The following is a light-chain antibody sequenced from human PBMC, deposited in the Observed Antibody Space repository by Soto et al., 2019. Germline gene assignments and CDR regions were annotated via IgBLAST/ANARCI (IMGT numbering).Light chain of an antibody. V-gene: IGKV1-39*01. CDR1: QRISTY. CDR3: QQKYRLPRT. Sequence: QMTQSPSSLSASVGDRVTITCRASQRISTYLNWYQHKPGKAPKVLINSASRLHTGVPSRFSDSGSGTDFTLTMSRLQPEEFARYSSQQKYRLPRTFGHGNKVDIK. CDR2: SAS. J-gene: IGKJ1*01.